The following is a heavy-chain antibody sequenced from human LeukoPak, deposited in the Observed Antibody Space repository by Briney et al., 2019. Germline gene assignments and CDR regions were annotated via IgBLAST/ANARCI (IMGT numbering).Heavy chain of an antibody. CDR3: ARRRYSGSPNWFDP. CDR1: GHSFTNHW. CDR2: INLGDSDT. V-gene: IGHV5-51*01. Sequence: GESLKISCEASGHSFTNHWIGWVRQMPGKGLEWMGIINLGDSDTKYSPSFQGQVTISLDKSISTAYLQWRSLKASDAAMYYCARRRYSGSPNWFDPWGQGTLVTVSS. J-gene: IGHJ5*02. D-gene: IGHD1-26*01.